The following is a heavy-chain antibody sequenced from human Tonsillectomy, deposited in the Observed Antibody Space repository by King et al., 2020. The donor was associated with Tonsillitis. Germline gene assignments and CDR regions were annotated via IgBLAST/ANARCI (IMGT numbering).Heavy chain of an antibody. CDR2: IRSKANSYAT. CDR3: TRPGAAGYYYYMDV. D-gene: IGHD6-13*01. V-gene: IGHV3-73*01. Sequence: VQLVESGGGLVQPGGSLKLSCAASGFTFSGSAMHWVRQASGKGLEWVGRIRSKANSYATAYAASVKGRFTISRDDSKNTSYLQMNSLKTEDTAVYYCTRPGAAGYYYYMDVWGKGTTVTVSS. J-gene: IGHJ6*03. CDR1: GFTFSGSA.